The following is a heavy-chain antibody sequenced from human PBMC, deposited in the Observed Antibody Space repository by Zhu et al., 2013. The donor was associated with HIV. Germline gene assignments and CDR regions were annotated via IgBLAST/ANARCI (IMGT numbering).Heavy chain of an antibody. Sequence: QVQLVQSGAEVKKPGASVKVSCKASGYTFTSYDINWVRQATGQGLEWMGWMNPNSGNTGYAQKFQGRVTMTRSTSVSTAYMELSSLRFEDTAVYYCVRAPSNWGNDAFDIWGQGTVVTVSS. V-gene: IGHV1-8*01. CDR3: VRAPSNWGNDAFDI. CDR2: MNPNSGNT. D-gene: IGHD7-27*01. CDR1: GYTFTSYD. J-gene: IGHJ3*02.